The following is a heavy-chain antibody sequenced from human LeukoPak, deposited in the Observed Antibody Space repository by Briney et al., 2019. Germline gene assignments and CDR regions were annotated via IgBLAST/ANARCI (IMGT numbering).Heavy chain of an antibody. Sequence: GASVKVSCKASGYTFTTYYIHWVRQAPGQGLEWMGFINPSGGSTSYAQRFQGRVSMTRDTSTSTAYMELSSLRSEDTALYYCARNVGSGFDYWGQGILVTVSS. J-gene: IGHJ4*02. D-gene: IGHD1-26*01. CDR2: INPSGGST. V-gene: IGHV1-46*01. CDR3: ARNVGSGFDY. CDR1: GYTFTTYY.